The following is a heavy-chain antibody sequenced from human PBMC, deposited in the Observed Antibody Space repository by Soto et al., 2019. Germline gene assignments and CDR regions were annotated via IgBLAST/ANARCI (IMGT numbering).Heavy chain of an antibody. V-gene: IGHV1-3*01. J-gene: IGHJ5*01. CDR3: GRGSGINWFDS. CDR1: GYTFTNYA. CDR2: INAGNGNT. Sequence: ASVKVSCKASGYTFTNYAMHWVRQAPGQRLEWMGWINAGNGNTKYSQKFQGRVTITRDTSASTAYMELSSLRSEDTAVYYCGRGSGINWFDSWGQGTLVTVSS. D-gene: IGHD3-10*01.